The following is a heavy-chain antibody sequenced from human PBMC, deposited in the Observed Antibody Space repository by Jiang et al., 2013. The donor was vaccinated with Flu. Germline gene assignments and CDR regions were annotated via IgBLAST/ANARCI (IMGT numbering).Heavy chain of an antibody. CDR1: GGTFSSYA. J-gene: IGHJ6*02. Sequence: GAEVKKPGSSVKVSCKASGGTFSSYAISWVRQAPGQGLEWMGGIIPILGIANYAQKFQGRVTITADKSTSTAYMELSSLRSEDTAVYYCARGGSITMVRGGYYYGMDVWGQGTTVTVSS. CDR2: IIPILGIA. V-gene: IGHV1-69*04. D-gene: IGHD3-10*01. CDR3: ARGGSITMVRGGYYYGMDV.